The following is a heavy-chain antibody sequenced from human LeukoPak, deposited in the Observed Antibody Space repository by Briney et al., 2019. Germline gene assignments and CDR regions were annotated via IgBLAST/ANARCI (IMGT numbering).Heavy chain of an antibody. D-gene: IGHD2-21*02. CDR1: GGSISSGSYY. CDR2: IYYSGST. Sequence: SETLSLTCTVSGGSISSGSYYWSWIRQPAEKGLEWIGYIYYSGSTNYNPSLKSRVTISVDTSKNQFSLKLSSVTAADTAVYYCARELYCGGDCYQGGVFDYWGQGTLVTVSS. CDR3: ARELYCGGDCYQGGVFDY. J-gene: IGHJ4*02. V-gene: IGHV4-61*10.